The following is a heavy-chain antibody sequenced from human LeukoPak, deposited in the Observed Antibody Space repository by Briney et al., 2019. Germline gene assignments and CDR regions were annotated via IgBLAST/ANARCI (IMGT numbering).Heavy chain of an antibody. CDR1: GFTFSGSA. J-gene: IGHJ4*02. Sequence: GGSLRLSCAASGFTFSGSAMHWVRQASGKGLEWVGRIRSKANSYAPAYAASGKGRFTISRDDSKNTAYLQMNSLKTEDTAVYYCTRVGATFLDYWGQGTLVTVSS. CDR2: IRSKANSYAP. V-gene: IGHV3-73*01. D-gene: IGHD1-26*01. CDR3: TRVGATFLDY.